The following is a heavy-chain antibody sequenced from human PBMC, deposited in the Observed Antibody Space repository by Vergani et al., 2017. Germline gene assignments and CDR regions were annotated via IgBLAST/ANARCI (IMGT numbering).Heavy chain of an antibody. Sequence: QLVESGGGLVQPGGSLRLSCEASGFSFPGYAMSWVRQAPGKGLEWVSSVSGSSATPYYADSVKGRFIISRDNSKNTLHLQMNSLRADDTAVYYCTKGSRGYTGYFFDYWGQGTLATVSS. V-gene: IGHV3-23*04. CDR3: TKGSRGYTGYFFDY. CDR1: GFSFPGYA. CDR2: VSGSSATP. J-gene: IGHJ4*02. D-gene: IGHD5-12*01.